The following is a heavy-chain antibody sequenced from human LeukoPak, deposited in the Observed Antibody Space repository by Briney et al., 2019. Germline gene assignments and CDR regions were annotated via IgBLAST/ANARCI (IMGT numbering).Heavy chain of an antibody. CDR1: GGYISSFC. V-gene: IGHV4-4*07. J-gene: IGHJ4*02. CDR3: ARAIQGSGWAAFDY. CDR2: IYTSGST. D-gene: IGHD6-19*01. Sequence: PSETLSLTCTVSGGYISSFCWSWIRQPAGEGLEWIGRIYTSGSTNYNPSLKSRVTMSVDTSKSQFSLKLSSVTAADTAVYYCARAIQGSGWAAFDYWGQGTLVTVSS.